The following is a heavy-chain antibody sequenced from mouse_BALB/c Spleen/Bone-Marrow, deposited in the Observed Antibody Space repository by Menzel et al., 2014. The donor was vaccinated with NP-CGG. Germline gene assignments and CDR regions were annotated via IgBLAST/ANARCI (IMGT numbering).Heavy chain of an antibody. Sequence: EVQLQQSGPELVKPGASVKMSCKASGYTFTYYVMHWVKQKPGQGLEWIGYINPYNDGTKYNEKFKGKATLTSDKSSGTAYMELSSLTSEDSAVYYCARRPSFYGSSYGAMDYWGQGTSVTVSS. CDR3: ARRPSFYGSSYGAMDY. V-gene: IGHV1-14*01. CDR2: INPYNDGT. J-gene: IGHJ4*01. D-gene: IGHD1-1*01. CDR1: GYTFTYYV.